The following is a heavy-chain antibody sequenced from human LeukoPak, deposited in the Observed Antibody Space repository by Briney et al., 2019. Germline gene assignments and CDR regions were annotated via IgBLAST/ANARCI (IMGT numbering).Heavy chain of an antibody. CDR1: GYTFTDYY. CDR2: INPNSGAT. Sequence: GASVKVSCKASGYTFTDYYLHWVRQAPGQGLEWMGRINPNSGATNYAQQFQGTVTMTRDTSISTAYMELSRLRSDDTAVYYCARGPVTPIQNWFDPWGQGTLVTVSS. D-gene: IGHD4-17*01. CDR3: ARGPVTPIQNWFDP. J-gene: IGHJ5*02. V-gene: IGHV1-2*06.